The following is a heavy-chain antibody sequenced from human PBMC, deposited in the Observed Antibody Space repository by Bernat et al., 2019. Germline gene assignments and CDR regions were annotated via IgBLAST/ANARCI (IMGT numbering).Heavy chain of an antibody. V-gene: IGHV3-7*03. CDR2: INQDGSGK. Sequence: EVQLVQSGGDLVQPGGSLRLSCAASEFTFGTYWLSWLRLAPGKGLAWVALINQDGSGKFYADSGKGGFTISRDNARISLFLQMNSRRVKETAMYHCTMAGGDNHWGKGTVVTVSS. D-gene: IGHD5-24*01. CDR3: TMAGGDNH. CDR1: EFTFGTYW. J-gene: IGHJ4*02.